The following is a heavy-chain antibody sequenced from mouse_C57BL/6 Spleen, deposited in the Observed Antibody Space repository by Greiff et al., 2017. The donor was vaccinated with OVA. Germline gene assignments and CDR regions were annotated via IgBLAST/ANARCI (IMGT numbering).Heavy chain of an antibody. D-gene: IGHD1-1*01. CDR2: IYPGSGST. CDR1: GYTFTSYW. J-gene: IGHJ2*01. Sequence: QVQLQQPGAELVKPGASVKMSCKASGYTFTSYWITWVKQRPGQGLEWIGDIYPGSGSTNYNEKFKSKATLTVDTSSSTAYMQLSSLTSEASAGYYCARESITTVVAPYFDDWGQGTTLTVSS. CDR3: ARESITTVVAPYFDD. V-gene: IGHV1-55*01.